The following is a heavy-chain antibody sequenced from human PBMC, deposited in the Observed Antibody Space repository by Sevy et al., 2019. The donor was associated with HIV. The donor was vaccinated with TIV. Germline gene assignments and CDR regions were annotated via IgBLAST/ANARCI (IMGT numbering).Heavy chain of an antibody. CDR1: GXXXXXYA. CDR2: XXXXXXYQ. Sequence: GGSLRLSCAXTGXXXXXYAMHWVRXAPGKXXEWVAIXXXXXXYQYHGDSVKGRFTISRDNSKNTLYLQMNNVRVXDXAVYYCARGGXYYDXAAXYALDSWGQGTLVTVSS. D-gene: IGHD3-22*01. CDR3: ARGGXYYDXAAXYALDS. V-gene: IGHV3-33*01. J-gene: IGHJ5*01.